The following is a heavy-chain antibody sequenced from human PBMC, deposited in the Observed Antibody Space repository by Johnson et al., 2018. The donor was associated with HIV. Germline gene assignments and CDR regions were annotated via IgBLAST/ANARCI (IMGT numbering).Heavy chain of an antibody. CDR1: GFTFSSYA. Sequence: QVQLVESGGGVVQPGRSLRLSCAASGFTFSSYAMHWVRQAPGKGLEWVAVISYDGSNKYYAASVKGRFTISRDNSKNTLYLQMNSLRAEDTAVYYCAREGDSSSWLKFDIWGQGTMVTLSS. CDR2: ISYDGSNK. J-gene: IGHJ3*02. CDR3: AREGDSSSWLKFDI. D-gene: IGHD6-13*01. V-gene: IGHV3-30*04.